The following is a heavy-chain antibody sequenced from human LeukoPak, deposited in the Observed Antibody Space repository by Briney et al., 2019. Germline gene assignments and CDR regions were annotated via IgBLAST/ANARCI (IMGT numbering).Heavy chain of an antibody. CDR3: AREGYYYDSSGYYPFGY. Sequence: SVKVSCKASGGTFSSYAISWVRQAPGQGLEWMGGIIPIFGTANYAQKFQGRVTITADESTSTAYMELSSLRSEDTAVYYCAREGYYYDSSGYYPFGYWGQGTLVTVSS. V-gene: IGHV1-69*01. CDR2: IIPIFGTA. D-gene: IGHD3-22*01. J-gene: IGHJ4*02. CDR1: GGTFSSYA.